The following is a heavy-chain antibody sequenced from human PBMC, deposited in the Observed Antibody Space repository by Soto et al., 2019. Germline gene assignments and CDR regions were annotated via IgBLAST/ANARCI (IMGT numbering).Heavy chain of an antibody. V-gene: IGHV1-3*04. Sequence: SGQVSFKDSGYSFTSYAMHWVHQAPGQRLEWMGWINTVNATKYSKKFLGRVTLTRDTSATTVYMELTSLRSEDTAVYYCARNDFWRSQNWFDPWGQGTLVTVSS. J-gene: IGHJ5*02. D-gene: IGHD3-3*01. CDR3: ARNDFWRSQNWFDP. CDR2: INTVNAT. CDR1: GYSFTSYA.